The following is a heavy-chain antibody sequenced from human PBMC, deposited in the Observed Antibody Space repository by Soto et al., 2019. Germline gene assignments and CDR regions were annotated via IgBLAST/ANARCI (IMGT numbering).Heavy chain of an antibody. J-gene: IGHJ4*02. Sequence: SGPTLVNPTQTLTLTCTFSGFSLSTSGMRVSWIRQPPGKALEWLARIDWDDDKFYNTSLKTRLTISKDSSKNQVVLTMTNMDPVDTATYYCARMFHCSGGICQFDYWGQGALVPIS. CDR2: IDWDDDK. D-gene: IGHD2-15*01. CDR3: ARMFHCSGGICQFDY. CDR1: GFSLSTSGMR. V-gene: IGHV2-70*04.